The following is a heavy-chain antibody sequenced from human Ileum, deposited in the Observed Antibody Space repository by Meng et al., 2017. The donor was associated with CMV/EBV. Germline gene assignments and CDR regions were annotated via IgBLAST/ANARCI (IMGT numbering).Heavy chain of an antibody. J-gene: IGHJ4*02. CDR1: GDSISSNNW. D-gene: IGHD1-1*01. V-gene: IGHV4-4*02. CDR2: IYRDGTT. Sequence: QVQLRETGPRLVKPSRTLSLTCAVSGDSISSNNWWSWVRLSPGEGLEWIGDIYRDGTTNYNPSLKSRVTMSVDKSKNQFSLRLNSLTAADTAVYYCARGTPNFGFDYWGQGTLVTVSS. CDR3: ARGTPNFGFDY.